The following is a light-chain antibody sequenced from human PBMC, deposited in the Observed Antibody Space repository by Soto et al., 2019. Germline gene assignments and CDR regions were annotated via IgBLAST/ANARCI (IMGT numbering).Light chain of an antibody. CDR3: SSYTSSSTLAYV. V-gene: IGLV2-14*01. CDR2: EVS. CDR1: SSDVGGYNY. J-gene: IGLJ1*01. Sequence: QSVLTQPASVSGSPGQSITISCTGTSSDVGGYNYVSWYQQHPVKAPKLMIYEVSNRPSGVSNRFSGSKSGNTASLTISGLKAEDEADYYCSSYTSSSTLAYVFGTGTKLTVL.